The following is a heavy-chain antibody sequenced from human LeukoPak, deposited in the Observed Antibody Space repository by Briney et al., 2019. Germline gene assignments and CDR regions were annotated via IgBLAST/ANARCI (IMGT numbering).Heavy chain of an antibody. Sequence: KPSETLSLTCTVSGGSISSSSYYWGWIRQPPGKGLEWIGSIYYSGSTYYNPSLKSRVTISVDTSKNQFSLKLSSVTAADTAVYYCARVELLRFGGDQADAFDIWGQGTMVTVSS. D-gene: IGHD3-10*01. CDR1: GGSISSSSYY. CDR2: IYYSGST. J-gene: IGHJ3*02. CDR3: ARVELLRFGGDQADAFDI. V-gene: IGHV4-39*07.